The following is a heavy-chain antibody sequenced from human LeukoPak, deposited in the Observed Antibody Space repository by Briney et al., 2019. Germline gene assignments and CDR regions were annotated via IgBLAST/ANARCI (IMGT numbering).Heavy chain of an antibody. J-gene: IGHJ4*02. D-gene: IGHD3-16*01. CDR3: AKTATRSIQVWDN. V-gene: IGHV3-30*02. Sequence: PGGSLRLSCVASGFSFSRHGMHWVRQTPGKGLEWVAFLRYDGSNRYYAESLKGRFSISRDNSKNTLYLQMNGLKPEDTAAYYCAKTATRSIQVWDNWGQGTLVTVSS. CDR2: LRYDGSNR. CDR1: GFSFSRHG.